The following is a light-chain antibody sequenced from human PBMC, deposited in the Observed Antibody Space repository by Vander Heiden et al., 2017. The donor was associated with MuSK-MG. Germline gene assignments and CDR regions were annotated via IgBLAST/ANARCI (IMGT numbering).Light chain of an antibody. V-gene: IGKV1-13*02. CDR3: QQVNSYPYT. CDR1: QGISSA. J-gene: IGKJ2*01. CDR2: DAS. Sequence: AIQLTQSPSSLSASVGDRVTITCRASQGISSALAWYQQKPGKPPNLLIYDASSLESGVPSRFSGSGFGTDFTLSISSLQPEDFATYYCQQVNSYPYTFGQGTKMEIK.